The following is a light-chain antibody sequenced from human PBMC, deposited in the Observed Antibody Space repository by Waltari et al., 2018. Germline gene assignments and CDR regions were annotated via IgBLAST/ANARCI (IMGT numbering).Light chain of an antibody. CDR2: RAS. CDR1: HSISTW. Sequence: DSQMTQSPSTLSASVGDRVTITCRASHSISTWLAWYQQKPGKAPKLLIYRASRLESGVPSRFGGSGSATEFTLTISSLQPDDFATYYCQQYMHYPRTFGQGTKV. CDR3: QQYMHYPRT. J-gene: IGKJ1*01. V-gene: IGKV1-5*03.